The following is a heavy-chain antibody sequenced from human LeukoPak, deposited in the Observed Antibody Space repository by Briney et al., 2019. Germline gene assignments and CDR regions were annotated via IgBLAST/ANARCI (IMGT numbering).Heavy chain of an antibody. CDR2: ISYDGSNK. D-gene: IGHD3-16*02. V-gene: IGHV3-30*04. J-gene: IGHJ4*02. Sequence: PGGSLRLSCAASGFTFSSYAMHWVRQAPGKGLEWVAVISYDGSNKYYADSVKGRFTISRDNSKNTLYLQMNSLRAEDTAVYYCARETEIRVKVWGSYRYSASFDYWGQGTLVTVSS. CDR3: ARETEIRVKVWGSYRYSASFDY. CDR1: GFTFSSYA.